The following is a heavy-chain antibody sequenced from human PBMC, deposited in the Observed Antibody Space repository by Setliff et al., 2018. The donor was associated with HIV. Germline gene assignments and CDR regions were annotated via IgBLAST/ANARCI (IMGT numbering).Heavy chain of an antibody. J-gene: IGHJ6*03. CDR1: GYTFNNYY. CDR3: ARASRQWEVLGYNYYMDV. CDR2: INPASGNT. D-gene: IGHD1-26*01. V-gene: IGHV1-46*02. Sequence: ASVKVSCKASGYTFNNYYVHWVRQAPGQGLEWMGIINPASGNTQSAQKFQGRVTMTRDTSTNTAYMELRSLSSGDTAVYFCARASRQWEVLGYNYYMDVWGGGTTVTVSS.